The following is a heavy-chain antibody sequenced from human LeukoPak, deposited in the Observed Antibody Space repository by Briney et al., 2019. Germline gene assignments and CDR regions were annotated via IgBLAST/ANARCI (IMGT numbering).Heavy chain of an antibody. V-gene: IGHV3-23*01. CDR3: AKVQLERWAGGLRPNWLDP. CDR2: ISGSGGST. CDR1: GFTFSSYA. J-gene: IGHJ5*02. D-gene: IGHD1-1*01. Sequence: PGGSLRLSCAASGFTFSSYAMSWVRQAPGKGLEWVSAISGSGGSTYYADSVKGRFTISRDNSKNTLYLQMNSLRAEDTAVYYCAKVQLERWAGGLRPNWLDPWGQGTLVTVSS.